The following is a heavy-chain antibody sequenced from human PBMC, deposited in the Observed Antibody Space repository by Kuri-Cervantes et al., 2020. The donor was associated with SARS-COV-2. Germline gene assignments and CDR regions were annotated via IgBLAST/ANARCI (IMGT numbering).Heavy chain of an antibody. V-gene: IGHV4-4*07. CDR3: ARLRTTLSRTGWFDP. CDR1: GGSISGYY. J-gene: IGHJ5*02. D-gene: IGHD1-1*01. Sequence: ESLKISCHVSGGSISGYYLSWIRQSAGKGMEWIGRIYINGDTNYNPSLRSRLTISGDTSKSQFSLRLSSVTAADTAVYYCARLRTTLSRTGWFDPWGQGTLVTVSS. CDR2: IYINGDT.